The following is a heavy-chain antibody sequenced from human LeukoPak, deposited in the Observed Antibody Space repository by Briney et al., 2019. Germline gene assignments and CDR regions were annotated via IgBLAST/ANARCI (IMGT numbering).Heavy chain of an antibody. CDR3: LNYGMGV. V-gene: IGHV3-23*01. CDR1: GFTFRSYA. Sequence: GGPLRLSCAASGFTFRSYAMSWVRQAAGKGLEWVSAISDSGGNTYYADSVKGRFTISRDNSKNTMYLQMNSLRAEDTAVYYCLNYGMGVWGQGTTVTVSS. J-gene: IGHJ6*02. CDR2: ISDSGGNT.